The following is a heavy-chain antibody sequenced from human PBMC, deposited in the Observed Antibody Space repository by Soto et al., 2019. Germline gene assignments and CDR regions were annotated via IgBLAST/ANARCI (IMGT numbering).Heavy chain of an antibody. CDR1: GYTFSDLY. J-gene: IGHJ4*02. Sequence: QVQLVKSGAEVKQPGASVKVSCKPSGYTFSDLYIYWVRHAPGQGLEWMGWVDPNSGGTKQTQKVQGRLTMTRDTPTGTVYMCLYSLGYEDTSVYYCAGENYGPLDYWGQGTLVTVSS. V-gene: IGHV1-2*02. CDR2: VDPNSGGT. CDR3: AGENYGPLDY. D-gene: IGHD3-10*01.